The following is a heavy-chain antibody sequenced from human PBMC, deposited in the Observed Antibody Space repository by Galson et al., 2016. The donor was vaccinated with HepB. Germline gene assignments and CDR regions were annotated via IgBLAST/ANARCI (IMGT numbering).Heavy chain of an antibody. CDR2: ITGLGGDT. D-gene: IGHD5-24*01. CDR1: GFPFKDFA. CDR3: AKMEGATIDIWSFDY. V-gene: IGHV3-23*01. Sequence: SLRLSCAASGFPFKDFAMSWVRQAPGKGLEWVSGITGLGGDTYSAVPAKGRFTISRDNSKNTLYLQLSSVRVGDTAVYYCAKMEGATIDIWSFDYWGQGALVTVSS. J-gene: IGHJ4*02.